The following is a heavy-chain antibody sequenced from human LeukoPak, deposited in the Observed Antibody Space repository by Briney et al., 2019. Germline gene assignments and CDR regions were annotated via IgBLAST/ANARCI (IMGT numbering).Heavy chain of an antibody. D-gene: IGHD3-10*01. V-gene: IGHV1-69*04. Sequence: GASVKVSCKASGGTFSSYAISWVRQAPGQGLEWMGRIIPILGIANYAQKFQGRVTITADKSTSTAYMELSSLRSEDTAVYYCAPDSLGRFGEITEAFDPWGQGTLVTVSS. CDR1: GGTFSSYA. J-gene: IGHJ5*02. CDR3: APDSLGRFGEITEAFDP. CDR2: IIPILGIA.